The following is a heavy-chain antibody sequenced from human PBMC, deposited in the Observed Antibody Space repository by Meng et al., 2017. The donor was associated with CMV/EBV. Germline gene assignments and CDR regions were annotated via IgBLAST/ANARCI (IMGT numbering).Heavy chain of an antibody. CDR1: GFTFDDYG. V-gene: IGHV3-20*04. CDR3: ARAVPAAIGKSWFDP. CDR2: INWNGGST. J-gene: IGHJ5*02. D-gene: IGHD2-2*01. Sequence: GESLKISCAASGFTFDDYGMSWVRQAPRKGLEWVSGINWNGGSTGYADSVKGRFTISRDNAKNSLYLQMNSLRAEDTALYYCARAVPAAIGKSWFDPWGQGTLVTVSS.